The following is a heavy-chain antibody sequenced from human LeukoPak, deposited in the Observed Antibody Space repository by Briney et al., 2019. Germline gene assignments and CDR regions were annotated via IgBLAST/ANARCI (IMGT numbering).Heavy chain of an antibody. V-gene: IGHV1-18*01. D-gene: IGHD6-13*01. CDR3: AREQPDGWFDP. Sequence: ASVKVSCKASGYTFTSYGISWVRQAPGQGLEWMGWISAYNGNTNYAQTLQGRVTITTDTSTSTAYMELRSLRSDDTAVYYCAREQPDGWFDPWGQGTLVTVSS. CDR2: ISAYNGNT. J-gene: IGHJ5*02. CDR1: GYTFTSYG.